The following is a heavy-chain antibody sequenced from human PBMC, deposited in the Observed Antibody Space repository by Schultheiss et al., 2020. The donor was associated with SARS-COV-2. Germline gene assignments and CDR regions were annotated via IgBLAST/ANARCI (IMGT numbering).Heavy chain of an antibody. J-gene: IGHJ6*02. CDR3: ARDLGGTMFGVVIKSATSHNGLDV. Sequence: GGSLRLSCAASGFTFSSYAMSWVRQAPGKGLEWVSAISGSGGNTYYTDSVKGRFTISRDNSKNTLYMQMNSLRAEDTAVYYCARDLGGTMFGVVIKSATSHNGLDVWGQGTTVTVSS. D-gene: IGHD3-3*01. CDR2: ISGSGGNT. V-gene: IGHV3-23*01. CDR1: GFTFSSYA.